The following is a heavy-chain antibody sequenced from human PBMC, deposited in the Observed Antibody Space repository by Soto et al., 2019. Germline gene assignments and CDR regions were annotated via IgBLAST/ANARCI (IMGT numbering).Heavy chain of an antibody. CDR2: ISAYNGNT. D-gene: IGHD3-3*01. V-gene: IGHV1-18*04. CDR1: GYTFTSYG. CDR3: ARDHTTYYDFWSGWRYYYGMDV. J-gene: IGHJ6*02. Sequence: ASVKVSCKASGYTFTSYGISWVRQAPGQGLEWMGWISAYNGNTNYAQKLQGRVTMTTDTSTSTAYMELRSLRSDDTAVYYCARDHTTYYDFWSGWRYYYGMDVWGQGTTVTVSS.